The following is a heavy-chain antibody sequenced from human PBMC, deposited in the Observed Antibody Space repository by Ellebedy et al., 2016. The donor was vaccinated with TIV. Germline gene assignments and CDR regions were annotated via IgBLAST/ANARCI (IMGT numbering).Heavy chain of an antibody. Sequence: SETLSLTCTVSGGSISSYYWSWIRQPPGKGLEWVGSMFYSWNTNYNPSLKSRVTMSVATSKNQFSLRLNSVTAADTAVYYCARQSYYDFWSGYYRGDNDAFDIWGQGTMVTVSS. CDR3: ARQSYYDFWSGYYRGDNDAFDI. CDR2: MFYSWNT. D-gene: IGHD3-3*01. J-gene: IGHJ3*02. CDR1: GGSISSYY. V-gene: IGHV4-59*01.